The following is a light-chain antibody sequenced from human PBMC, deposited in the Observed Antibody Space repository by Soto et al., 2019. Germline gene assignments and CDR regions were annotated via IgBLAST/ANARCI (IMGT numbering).Light chain of an antibody. CDR3: KQYNNWPRT. CDR1: QSVSSN. J-gene: IGKJ1*01. V-gene: IGKV3-15*01. CDR2: GAY. Sequence: EIVMTQSPATLSVSPGERATLSCRASQSVSSNLAWYQQKPGQAPRLLIYGAYTRATGIQARFSGSGSGTEFTLTIRSLQSEDFAVYYCKQYNNWPRTVGQGTKVDI.